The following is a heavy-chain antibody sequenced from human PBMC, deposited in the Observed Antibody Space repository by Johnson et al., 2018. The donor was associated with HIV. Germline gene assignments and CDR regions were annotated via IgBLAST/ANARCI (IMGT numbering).Heavy chain of an antibody. V-gene: IGHV3-30*04. CDR1: GFIFTNFA. D-gene: IGHD2-15*01. Sequence: QVQLVESGGGVVQPGRSLRLACPVSGFIFTNFAMHWVRQAPGKGLEWVAVVSYDGSNKYYADSVKGRFTISRDNSKNTLYLQMNSLRAEDTAVYYCARGLHTGYCSGGSCYGARAFDIWGQGTMVTVSS. CDR3: ARGLHTGYCSGGSCYGARAFDI. J-gene: IGHJ3*02. CDR2: VSYDGSNK.